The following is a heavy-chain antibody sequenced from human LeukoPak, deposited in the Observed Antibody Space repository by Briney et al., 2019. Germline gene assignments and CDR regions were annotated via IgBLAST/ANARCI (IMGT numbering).Heavy chain of an antibody. V-gene: IGHV3-23*01. D-gene: IGHD4-17*01. CDR1: GFRFNTYW. Sequence: GGSLRLSCAASGFRFNTYWMSWVRQAPGMGLEWVSSIGSSGDITYYADSVKGWFTISRDNSKNTLYLQMNSLRAEDTAVYYCARDIDNGDYVVYWGQGTLVTVSS. CDR3: ARDIDNGDYVVY. J-gene: IGHJ4*02. CDR2: IGSSGDIT.